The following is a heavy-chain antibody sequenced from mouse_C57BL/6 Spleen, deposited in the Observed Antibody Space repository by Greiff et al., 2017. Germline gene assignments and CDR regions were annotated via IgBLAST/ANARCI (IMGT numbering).Heavy chain of an antibody. Sequence: QVQLKQSGAELVKPGASVKISCKASGYAFSSYWMNWVKQRPGKGLEWIGQIYPGDGDTNYNGKFKGKATLTADKSSSTAYMQLSSLTSEDSAVYFCARSGYDYDSPSFAYWGQGTLVTVSA. CDR1: GYAFSSYW. V-gene: IGHV1-80*01. J-gene: IGHJ3*01. D-gene: IGHD2-4*01. CDR2: IYPGDGDT. CDR3: ARSGYDYDSPSFAY.